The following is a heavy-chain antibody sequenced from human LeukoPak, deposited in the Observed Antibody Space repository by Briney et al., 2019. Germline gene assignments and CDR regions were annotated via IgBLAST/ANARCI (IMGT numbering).Heavy chain of an antibody. J-gene: IGHJ4*02. V-gene: IGHV4-34*01. Sequence: SETLSLTCTVSGGSISGYYWSWIRQPPGKGLEWIGEINHSGSTNYNPSLTSRVTISVDTSKNQFSLKLSSVTAADTAVYYCARLRIENTPDYWGQGTLVTVSS. CDR3: ARLRIENTPDY. CDR2: INHSGST. D-gene: IGHD2-15*01. CDR1: GGSISGYY.